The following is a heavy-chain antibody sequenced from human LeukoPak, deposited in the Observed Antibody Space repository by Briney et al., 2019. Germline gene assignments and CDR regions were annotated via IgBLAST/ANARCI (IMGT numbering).Heavy chain of an antibody. Sequence: ASVKVSCXASGYTFTSYDINWVRQAPGQGLEWMGWMNPNSGNTGYAQKFQGRVTMTRNTSISTAYMELSSLRSEDTAVYYCAGLDYGDSQWFDCWGQGTLVTVSS. D-gene: IGHD4-17*01. CDR3: AGLDYGDSQWFDC. V-gene: IGHV1-8*01. J-gene: IGHJ5*01. CDR2: MNPNSGNT. CDR1: GYTFTSYD.